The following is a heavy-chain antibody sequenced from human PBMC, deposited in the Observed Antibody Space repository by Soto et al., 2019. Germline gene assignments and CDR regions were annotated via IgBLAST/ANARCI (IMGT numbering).Heavy chain of an antibody. D-gene: IGHD2-2*01. J-gene: IGHJ3*02. V-gene: IGHV3-11*01. CDR2: ISSGGTTI. Sequence: QVQLVESGGGLVKPGVSLRLSCAVSGFTFKDFCMGWIRQAPGRGLEWVSYISSGGTTIYYADSVKGRFTSSRDNAKNSLYLQMNSLRAEDTAVYYCARDLHALLFPDVFDIWGQGTMVTVSS. CDR3: ARDLHALLFPDVFDI. CDR1: GFTFKDFC.